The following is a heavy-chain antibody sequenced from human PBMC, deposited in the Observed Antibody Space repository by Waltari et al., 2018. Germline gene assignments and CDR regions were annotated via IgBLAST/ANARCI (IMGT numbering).Heavy chain of an antibody. J-gene: IGHJ6*02. V-gene: IGHV3-53*04. CDR2: IYSGGST. CDR1: GLTVSSNY. CDR3: ARDIHDLYGMDV. D-gene: IGHD3-3*01. Sequence: EVQLVESGGGLVQPGGSLRLSCAASGLTVSSNYMVWVRQAPGQGLEWVSVIYSGGSTYYADSVKGRFTISRHNSKNTLYLQMNSLRAEDTAVYYCARDIHDLYGMDVWGQGTTVTVSS.